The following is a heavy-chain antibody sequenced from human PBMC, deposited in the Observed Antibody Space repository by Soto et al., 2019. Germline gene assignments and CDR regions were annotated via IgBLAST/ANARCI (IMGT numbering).Heavy chain of an antibody. D-gene: IGHD6-19*01. CDR3: ARDRIAVAGYYYYGMDV. V-gene: IGHV1-69*13. CDR1: GGTFSSYA. J-gene: IGHJ6*04. Sequence: SVKVSCKASGGTFSSYAISGVRQAPGQGLEWMGGIIPVFGTANYAQKFQGRVTITADESTSTAYMELSSLRSEDTAVYYCARDRIAVAGYYYYGMDVRGKGTTVTVSS. CDR2: IIPVFGTA.